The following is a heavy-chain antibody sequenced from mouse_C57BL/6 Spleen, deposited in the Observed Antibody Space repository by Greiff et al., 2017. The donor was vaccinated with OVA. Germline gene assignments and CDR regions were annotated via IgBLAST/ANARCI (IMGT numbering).Heavy chain of an antibody. CDR1: GFSLSTSGMG. CDR3: ARSLVYDGYSWFAY. Sequence: LKESGPGILQSSQTLSLTCSFSGFSLSTSGMGVSWIRQPSGKGLEWLAHIYWDDDKRYNPSLKSRLTISKDTSRNQVFLKITSVDTADTATYYCARSLVYDGYSWFAYWGQGTLVTVSA. D-gene: IGHD2-3*01. CDR2: IYWDDDK. J-gene: IGHJ3*01. V-gene: IGHV8-12*01.